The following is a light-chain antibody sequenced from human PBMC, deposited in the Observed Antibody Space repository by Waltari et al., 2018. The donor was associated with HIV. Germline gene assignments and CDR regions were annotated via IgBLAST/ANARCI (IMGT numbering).Light chain of an antibody. J-gene: IGLJ3*02. CDR2: RNS. Sequence: QAGLTQPPSLSEDLRQNATITCTGNNNNVGYQGKLWLKQHRGRPPKYIFYRNSVRPSGIPERISASRSVNTASLTITGLQSEDEADYYCSAWDITLSAWVFGGGTHLTV. CDR3: SAWDITLSAWV. CDR1: NNNVGYQG. V-gene: IGLV10-54*01.